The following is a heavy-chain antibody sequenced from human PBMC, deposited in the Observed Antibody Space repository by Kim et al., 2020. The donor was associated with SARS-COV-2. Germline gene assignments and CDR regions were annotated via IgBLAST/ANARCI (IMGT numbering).Heavy chain of an antibody. CDR1: GFTVSSNY. CDR3: AREKIRDGYYFDY. J-gene: IGHJ4*02. Sequence: GGSLRLSCAASGFTVSSNYMSWVRQAPGKGLEWVSVIYSGGSTYYADSVKGRFTISRDNSKNTLYLQMNSLRAEDTAVYYCAREKIRDGYYFDYWGQGTLVTVSS. CDR2: IYSGGST. D-gene: IGHD3-16*01. V-gene: IGHV3-53*01.